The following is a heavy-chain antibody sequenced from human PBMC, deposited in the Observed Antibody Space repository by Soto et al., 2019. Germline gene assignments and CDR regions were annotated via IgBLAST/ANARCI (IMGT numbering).Heavy chain of an antibody. V-gene: IGHV3-23*01. D-gene: IGHD4-4*01. CDR2: ISGSGGST. J-gene: IGHJ6*03. Sequence: GGSLRLSCAASGFTFSSYAMSWVRQAPGKGLEWVSAISGSGGSTYYADSVKGRFTISRDNSKNTLYLQMNSLRAEDTAVYYCAKVTNSGTVTTVGRYYYYYYMDVWGKGTTVTVSS. CDR3: AKVTNSGTVTTVGRYYYYYYMDV. CDR1: GFTFSSYA.